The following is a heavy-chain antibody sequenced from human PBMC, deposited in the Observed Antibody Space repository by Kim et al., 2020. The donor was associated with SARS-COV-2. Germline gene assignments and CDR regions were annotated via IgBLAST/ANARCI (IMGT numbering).Heavy chain of an antibody. V-gene: IGHV3-23*01. CDR3: AKDIWSRPNYDWFAYYFDF. D-gene: IGHD3-22*01. Sequence: GGSLRLSCAASGFMFSNYAMIWVRQTPGKGLEWVSGISGSGDTIFQADSVKGRFTVSRDNSKNTVFLQMNNVRAEDTAVYFCAKDIWSRPNYDWFAYYFDFWGRGTPVTVSS. CDR2: ISGSGDTI. CDR1: GFMFSNYA. J-gene: IGHJ4*02.